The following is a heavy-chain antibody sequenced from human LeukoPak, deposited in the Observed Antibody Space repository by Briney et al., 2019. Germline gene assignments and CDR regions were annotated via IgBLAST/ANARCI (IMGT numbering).Heavy chain of an antibody. CDR2: IRYDGSNK. Sequence: PGGSLRLSCAASGFTFSSYGMHWVRQAPGKGLEWVAFIRYDGSNKYYADSVKGRFTISRDNSKNTLYLQMNSLRAEDTAVYYCAKDPSSSYAWGVLGYYFDYWGQGTLVTVSS. V-gene: IGHV3-30*02. CDR1: GFTFSSYG. CDR3: AKDPSSSYAWGVLGYYFDY. J-gene: IGHJ4*02. D-gene: IGHD6-6*01.